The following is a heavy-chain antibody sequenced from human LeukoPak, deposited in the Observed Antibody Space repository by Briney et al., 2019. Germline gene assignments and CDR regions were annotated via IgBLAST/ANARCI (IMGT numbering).Heavy chain of an antibody. V-gene: IGHV3-7*04. CDR1: GFTFSSYW. Sequence: GGSLRLSCAASGFTFSSYWMSWVRQAPGEGLEWVANIKQDGSEKQYVDSVKGRFAISRDNAENSLYLQMNSLKAEDTAVYYCGRFTRSGDSVYWGQGTLVTVSS. CDR3: GRFTRSGDSVY. D-gene: IGHD7-27*01. CDR2: IKQDGSEK. J-gene: IGHJ4*02.